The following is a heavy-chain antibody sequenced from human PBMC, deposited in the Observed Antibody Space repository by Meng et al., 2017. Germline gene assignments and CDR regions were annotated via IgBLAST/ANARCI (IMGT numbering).Heavy chain of an antibody. CDR1: GVTFVNSA. J-gene: IGHJ4*02. V-gene: IGHV3-23*01. Sequence: EVQLFGSGGGLVERGGSLRLSCAVSGVTFVNSAMSWVRQAPGKGLEWVSRISGDGSITNYADSVKGRFTISRDNAKNTLYLQMNSLRPEDTAVYYCLDEAPRSDYWGQGSLVTVSS. CDR3: LDEAPRSDY. D-gene: IGHD1-1*01. CDR2: ISGDGSIT.